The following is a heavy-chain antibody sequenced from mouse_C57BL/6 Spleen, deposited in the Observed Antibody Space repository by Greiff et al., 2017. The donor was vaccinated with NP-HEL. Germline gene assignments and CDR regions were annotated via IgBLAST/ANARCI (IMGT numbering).Heavy chain of an antibody. CDR1: GYTFTSYW. CDR3: AIHDGYYAWCAY. CDR2: IHPSDSDT. D-gene: IGHD2-3*01. Sequence: QVQLQQPGAELVKPGASVKVSCKASGYTFTSYWMHWVKQRPGQGLEWIGRIHPSDSDTNYNQKFKGKATLTVDKSSSTAYMQLSSLTSEDSAVYYCAIHDGYYAWCAYWGQGTLVTVSA. J-gene: IGHJ3*01. V-gene: IGHV1-74*01.